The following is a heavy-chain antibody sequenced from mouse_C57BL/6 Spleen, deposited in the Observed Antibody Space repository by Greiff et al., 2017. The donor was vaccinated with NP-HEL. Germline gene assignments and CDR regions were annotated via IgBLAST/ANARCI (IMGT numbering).Heavy chain of an antibody. D-gene: IGHD1-1*01. V-gene: IGHV1-15*01. CDR2: IDPETGGT. J-gene: IGHJ1*03. Sequence: QVQLQQSGAELVRPGASVTLSCKASGYTFTDYEMHWVKQTPVHVLEWIGAIDPETGGTAYNQKFKGKAILTADKSSSTAYMELRSLTSEDSAVYYCTRGDYGSSPWYFDVWGTGTTVTVSS. CDR1: GYTFTDYE. CDR3: TRGDYGSSPWYFDV.